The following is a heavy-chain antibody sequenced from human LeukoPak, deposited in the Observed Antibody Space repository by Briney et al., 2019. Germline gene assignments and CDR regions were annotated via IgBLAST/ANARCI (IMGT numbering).Heavy chain of an antibody. CDR3: ASHYYSSGYSGYYVDY. Sequence: SETLSLTCTVSGGSISNYYWNWIRQPPGKGLEWIGYIYYSGGTNYNPSLKSRVTISVDTSKNQFSLKLSSVTAADTAVYYCASHYYSSGYSGYYVDYWGQGTLVTVSS. J-gene: IGHJ4*02. V-gene: IGHV4-59*01. CDR2: IYYSGGT. CDR1: GGSISNYY. D-gene: IGHD3-22*01.